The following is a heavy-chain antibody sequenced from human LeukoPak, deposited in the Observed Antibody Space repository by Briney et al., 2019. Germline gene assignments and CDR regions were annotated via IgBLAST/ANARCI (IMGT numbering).Heavy chain of an antibody. V-gene: IGHV3-23*01. D-gene: IGHD6-13*01. Sequence: GGSLRLSCAASGFTFSSYSMNWVRQAPGKGLEWVSAISGSGGSTYYADSVKGQFSISRDNSKNTLYLQMNSLRAEDTAVYYCARRHSSSWYSRSTRGGFDYWGQGTLVTVSS. CDR1: GFTFSSYS. CDR3: ARRHSSSWYSRSTRGGFDY. J-gene: IGHJ4*02. CDR2: ISGSGGST.